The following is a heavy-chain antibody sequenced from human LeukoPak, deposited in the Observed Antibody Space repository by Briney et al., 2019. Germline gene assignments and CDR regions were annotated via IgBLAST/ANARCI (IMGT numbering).Heavy chain of an antibody. Sequence: SETLSLTCTVSGGSISSSNYYWGWIRQPPGKGLEWIGSIYYSGSTYYNPSLKSRVTISVDTSKNQFSLKLSSVTAADTAVYYCARYIDYYDSSGYQQPIYYYYYYMDVWGKGTTVTVSS. D-gene: IGHD3-22*01. J-gene: IGHJ6*03. CDR3: ARYIDYYDSSGYQQPIYYYYYYMDV. V-gene: IGHV4-39*07. CDR1: GGSISSSNYY. CDR2: IYYSGST.